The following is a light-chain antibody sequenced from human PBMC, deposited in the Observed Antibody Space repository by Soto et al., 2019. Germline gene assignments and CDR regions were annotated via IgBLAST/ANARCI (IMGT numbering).Light chain of an antibody. CDR1: SSNIGSDY. Sequence: QPVLTQPPSASGTPGQRVTISCSGSSSNIGSDYVYWYQQLPGAAPKLLIYKNNQRPSGVPDRFSGSKSDTSASLAISGLRSEDEADYYCAAWYDSLEFGGGTKLTVL. CDR3: AAWYDSLE. J-gene: IGLJ2*01. CDR2: KNN. V-gene: IGLV1-47*01.